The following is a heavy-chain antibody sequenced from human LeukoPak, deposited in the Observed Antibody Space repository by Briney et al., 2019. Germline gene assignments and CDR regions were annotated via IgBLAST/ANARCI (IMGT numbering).Heavy chain of an antibody. J-gene: IGHJ3*02. CDR1: GFTFSSCS. CDR2: IRSKAYGGTT. D-gene: IGHD1-1*01. V-gene: IGHV3-49*04. CDR3: TRVVEGWNGDAFDI. Sequence: PGGSLRLSCAASGFTFSSCSMNWVRQAPGKGLEWVGFIRSKAYGGTTEYAASVKGRFTISRDDSKSIAYLQMNSLKTEDTAVYYCTRVVEGWNGDAFDIWGQGTMVTVSS.